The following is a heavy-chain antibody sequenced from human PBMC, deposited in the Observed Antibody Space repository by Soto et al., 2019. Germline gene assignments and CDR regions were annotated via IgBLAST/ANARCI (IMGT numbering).Heavy chain of an antibody. D-gene: IGHD3-22*01. Sequence: SETLSLTCTVSGGSVSSGSYYWSWIRQPPGKGLEWIGYIYYSGSTNYNPSLKSRVTISVDTSKNQFSLKLSSVTAADTAVYYCARFANYYDSSGYPVWGQGTLVTVS. CDR3: ARFANYYDSSGYPV. CDR1: GGSVSSGSYY. J-gene: IGHJ4*02. CDR2: IYYSGST. V-gene: IGHV4-61*01.